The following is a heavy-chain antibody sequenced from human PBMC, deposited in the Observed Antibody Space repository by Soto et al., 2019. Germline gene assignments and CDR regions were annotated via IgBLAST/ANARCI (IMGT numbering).Heavy chain of an antibody. V-gene: IGHV3-48*02. CDR3: ARSVEGHFDC. CDR2: ITSDTNTI. Sequence: EVQLVESGGGLVQPGGSLRLTCVASGFPFSIYSMNWVRQAPGKGLEWSSYITSDTNTIKYADSVKGRFTISRDNAKNLVCLQMNSLRDEDTAVYFCARSVEGHFDCLGQGTVVTVSS. D-gene: IGHD6-19*01. J-gene: IGHJ4*02. CDR1: GFPFSIYS.